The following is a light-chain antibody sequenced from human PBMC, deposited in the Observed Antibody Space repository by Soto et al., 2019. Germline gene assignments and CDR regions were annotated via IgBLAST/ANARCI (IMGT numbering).Light chain of an antibody. CDR2: DVS. V-gene: IGLV2-14*01. CDR1: SSDVGYSSS. Sequence: SVLLQPASVSGSPEQSITISRTGASSDVGYSSSVSWYQQHPGKAPKLVIFDVSNRPSGVSNRFSGSKSGNTASLTISGLQAEDEADYYCCSWTSSATYVFGTGTKSPS. J-gene: IGLJ1*01. CDR3: CSWTSSATYV.